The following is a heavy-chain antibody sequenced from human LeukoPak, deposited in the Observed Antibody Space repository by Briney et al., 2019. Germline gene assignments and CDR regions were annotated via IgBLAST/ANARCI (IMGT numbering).Heavy chain of an antibody. Sequence: GESLKISCKGSGYSFTSYWIGWVRQMPGKGLEWMGIIYPGDSDTRYSPSFQGQVTISADKSISTAYLQWSSLKASDTAMYYCARRPAYYYGSGSSPGHYGMDVWGQGTTVTVSS. V-gene: IGHV5-51*01. CDR2: IYPGDSDT. D-gene: IGHD3-10*01. CDR3: ARRPAYYYGSGSSPGHYGMDV. J-gene: IGHJ6*02. CDR1: GYSFTSYW.